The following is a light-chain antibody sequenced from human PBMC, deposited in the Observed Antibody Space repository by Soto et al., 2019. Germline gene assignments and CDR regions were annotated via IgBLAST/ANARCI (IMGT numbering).Light chain of an antibody. J-gene: IGKJ1*01. CDR1: QSVSSY. Sequence: EIVLSQSPATLSLSPGERATLSCRASQSVSSYLAWYQQKPGQAPRLLIYDASNRATGIPARFSGSGSGTDFTLTISSLEPEDFAVYYCQQRSNWSRTFGQGTNVDIK. CDR2: DAS. V-gene: IGKV3-11*01. CDR3: QQRSNWSRT.